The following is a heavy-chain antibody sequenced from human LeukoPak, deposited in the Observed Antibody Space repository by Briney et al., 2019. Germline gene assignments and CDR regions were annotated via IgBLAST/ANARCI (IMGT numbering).Heavy chain of an antibody. CDR1: GSIFTSYW. V-gene: IGHV5-51*01. D-gene: IGHD3-10*01. J-gene: IGHJ4*02. Sequence: GASIQICCEGSGSIFTSYWNGWVRELRGKGLEWMGIIYPGDSDTKYSPSFEGQIIISADKSISTAYLQLSSLKASDTAIYYCARRPGGGSGSPFYYWGQGTLVTVSS. CDR2: IYPGDSDT. CDR3: ARRPGGGSGSPFYY.